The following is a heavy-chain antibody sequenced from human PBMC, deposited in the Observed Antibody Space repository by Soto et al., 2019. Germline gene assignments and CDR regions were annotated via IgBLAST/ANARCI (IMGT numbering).Heavy chain of an antibody. D-gene: IGHD6-6*01. CDR3: ARGSSIAGLYYGMDV. J-gene: IGHJ6*02. V-gene: IGHV4-31*03. CDR2: NYYSGIT. Sequence: SETLSLTCSVSGGSISSGGYYWTWIRQHPGKGLEWIGYNYYSGITYYNPSLKSRVTISLDTSKNQFSLKLSSVTAADTAVYYCARGSSIAGLYYGMDVWGQGTTVTSP. CDR1: GGSISSGGYY.